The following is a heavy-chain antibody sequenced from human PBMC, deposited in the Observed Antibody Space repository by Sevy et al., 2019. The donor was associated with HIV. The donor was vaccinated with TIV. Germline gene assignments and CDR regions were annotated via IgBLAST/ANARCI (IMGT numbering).Heavy chain of an antibody. Sequence: GESLKISCKGSGYSFTSYWIGWVRQMPGKDLEWMGIIYPGDSDTRYSPSFQGQVTILVDKSIGTAYLQWSSLKASDTAMYYCASQGGNSEFGYYFDYWGQGTLVTVSS. V-gene: IGHV5-51*01. CDR1: GYSFTSYW. D-gene: IGHD1-7*01. J-gene: IGHJ4*02. CDR2: IYPGDSDT. CDR3: ASQGGNSEFGYYFDY.